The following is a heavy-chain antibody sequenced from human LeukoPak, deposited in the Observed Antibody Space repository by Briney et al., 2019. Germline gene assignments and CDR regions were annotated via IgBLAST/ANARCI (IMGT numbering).Heavy chain of an antibody. V-gene: IGHV3-23*01. CDR3: AKDPGAYCGGACLNWFDP. CDR2: ISNSGKST. D-gene: IGHD2-21*02. CDR1: GFTFSTYA. J-gene: IGHJ5*02. Sequence: GGSLRLSCAASGFTFSTYAMSWVRQAPGKGLEWVSAISNSGKSTYYADSVKGRFTISRDNSKNTLYLQMNSLRAEDTAIYYRAKDPGAYCGGACLNWFDPWGQGTLVTVSS.